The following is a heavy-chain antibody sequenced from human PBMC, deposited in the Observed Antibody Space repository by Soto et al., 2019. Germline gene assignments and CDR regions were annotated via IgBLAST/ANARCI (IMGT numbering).Heavy chain of an antibody. CDR3: AKRAAGTSFDY. Sequence: GGSLRLSCAAPGFTFSTYAMSWVRQAPGKGLEWVSGISAGGSSTYYADSVKGRFTISRDNSKNTLYLQMNSLRAEDTAVYYCAKRAAGTSFDYWGQGTLVTVSS. CDR2: ISAGGSST. CDR1: GFTFSTYA. J-gene: IGHJ4*02. D-gene: IGHD6-13*01. V-gene: IGHV3-23*01.